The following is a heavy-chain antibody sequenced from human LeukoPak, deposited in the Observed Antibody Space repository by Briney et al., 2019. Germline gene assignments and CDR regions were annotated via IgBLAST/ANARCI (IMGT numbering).Heavy chain of an antibody. D-gene: IGHD4-23*01. J-gene: IGHJ4*02. CDR3: ASTAVQLWFFRYGGNSEDDY. CDR1: GFTFSSYA. CDR2: ISYDGSNK. Sequence: PGRSLRLSCAASGFTFSSYAMHWVRQAPGKGLEWVAVISYDGSNKYYADSVKGRFTISRDNSKNTLYLQMNSLRAEDTAVYYCASTAVQLWFFRYGGNSEDDYWGQGTLVTVSS. V-gene: IGHV3-30*04.